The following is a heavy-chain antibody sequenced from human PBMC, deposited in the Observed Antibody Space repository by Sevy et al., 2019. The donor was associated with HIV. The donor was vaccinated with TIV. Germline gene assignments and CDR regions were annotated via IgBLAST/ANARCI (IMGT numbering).Heavy chain of an antibody. D-gene: IGHD3-22*01. J-gene: IGHJ5*02. CDR1: GFTFSSYW. V-gene: IGHV3-23*01. CDR3: AKDWYYYDSSGYYPNWFDP. Sequence: GGSLRLSCAASGFTFSSYWMHWVRQAPGKGLVWVSAISGSGGSTYYADSVKGRFTISRDNSKNTLYLQMNSLRAEDTAVYYCAKDWYYYDSSGYYPNWFDPWGQGTLVTVSS. CDR2: ISGSGGST.